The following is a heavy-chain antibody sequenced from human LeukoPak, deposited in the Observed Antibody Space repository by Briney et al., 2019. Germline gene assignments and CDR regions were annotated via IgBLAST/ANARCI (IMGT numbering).Heavy chain of an antibody. J-gene: IGHJ4*02. V-gene: IGHV6-1*01. Sequence: SQTLSLTCALSGDSVSSNSAAWNWIRQSPSGGLEWLGRTYYRSKWYYDYAVSVTSRITINPDTSKNQFSLQLNPVTPEDTAVYYCAREGSSSFDYWGQGTLVTVSS. CDR2: TYYRSKWYY. CDR3: AREGSSSFDY. D-gene: IGHD3-10*01. CDR1: GDSVSSNSAA.